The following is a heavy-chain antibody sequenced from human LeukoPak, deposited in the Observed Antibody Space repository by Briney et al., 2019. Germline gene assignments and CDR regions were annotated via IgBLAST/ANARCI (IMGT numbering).Heavy chain of an antibody. CDR3: ARDRHSSVDY. CDR2: ISGDSRTI. Sequence: GGSLRLSCAASGFTFSTYSMIWVRQAPGKGLEWLSYISGDSRTIYYPDSVRGRFTISRDNAKSSLYLQLISLRAEDTAVYYCARDRHSSVDYWGQGTLVTVSS. V-gene: IGHV3-48*01. J-gene: IGHJ4*02. CDR1: GFTFSTYS. D-gene: IGHD3-22*01.